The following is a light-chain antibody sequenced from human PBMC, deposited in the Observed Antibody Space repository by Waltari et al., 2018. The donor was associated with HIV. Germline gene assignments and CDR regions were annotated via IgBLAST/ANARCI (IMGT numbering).Light chain of an antibody. Sequence: DIQMTHTPPSLSASVGHRVTISCRPSQSIDTFLNQYQQKPGKAPKILIYAASTLQTGVPSKFSGSGSGTDFTLTISGMQPEDFATYYCQQTSSIPWTFGQGTKVDVK. V-gene: IGKV1-39*01. CDR2: AAS. CDR3: QQTSSIPWT. J-gene: IGKJ1*01. CDR1: QSIDTF.